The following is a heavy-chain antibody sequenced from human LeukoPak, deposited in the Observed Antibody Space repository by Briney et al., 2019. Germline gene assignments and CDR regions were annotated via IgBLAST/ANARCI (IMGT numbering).Heavy chain of an antibody. D-gene: IGHD3-22*01. J-gene: IGHJ4*02. CDR2: IYPGDSDT. CDR1: GYSFTSYW. V-gene: IGHV5-51*01. CDR3: ARFDDASSGFYYYDY. Sequence: GEPLKISCKGSGYSFTSYWIGWVRQMPGKGLEWMGIIYPGDSDTRYSPSFQGQVTISADKSISTAYLQWSSLKASDTAMYFCARFDDASSGFYYYDYWGQGTLVTVSS.